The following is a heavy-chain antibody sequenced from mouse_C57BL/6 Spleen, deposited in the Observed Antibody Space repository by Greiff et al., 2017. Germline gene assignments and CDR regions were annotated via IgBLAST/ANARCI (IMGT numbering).Heavy chain of an antibody. CDR3: ARQDGTRYFDV. J-gene: IGHJ1*03. Sequence: EVKLVESGGDLVKPGGSLKLSCAASGFTFSSYGMSWVRQTPDKRLEWVATISSGGSYPYYPDSVKGRFTISRDNAKNTLYLQMSSLKSEDTAMYYCARQDGTRYFDVWGTGTTVTVSS. V-gene: IGHV5-6*01. CDR1: GFTFSSYG. D-gene: IGHD4-1*01. CDR2: ISSGGSYP.